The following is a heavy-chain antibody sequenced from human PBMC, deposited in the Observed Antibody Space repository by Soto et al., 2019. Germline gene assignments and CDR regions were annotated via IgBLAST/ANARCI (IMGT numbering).Heavy chain of an antibody. Sequence: SETLSLTCTVSAGSISSYDWSWIRQQPGKGLEWIGYIYYSGSTTYNPSLKSRVTISVDTSKNQFSLKLSSVTAADTAVYYCARGERYCTNGVCYSRWFDPWGQGTLVTVSS. V-gene: IGHV4-59*01. CDR3: ARGERYCTNGVCYSRWFDP. CDR1: AGSISSYD. J-gene: IGHJ5*02. D-gene: IGHD2-8*01. CDR2: IYYSGST.